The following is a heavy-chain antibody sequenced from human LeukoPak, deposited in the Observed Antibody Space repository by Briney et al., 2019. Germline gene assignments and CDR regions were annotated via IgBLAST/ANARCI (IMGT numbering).Heavy chain of an antibody. J-gene: IGHJ1*01. CDR1: GFTFSGAW. Sequence: PGGSLRLSCAASGFTFSGAWMHWVRQAPGKGLVWVSRINNDGTTTMYADSVKGRFTLSRDNAKNTLYLQMSSLRAEDTAVYYCARVSGPGMNEYFHLWGQGTLVTVS. V-gene: IGHV3-74*03. CDR3: ARVSGPGMNEYFHL. CDR2: INNDGTTT. D-gene: IGHD3-10*01.